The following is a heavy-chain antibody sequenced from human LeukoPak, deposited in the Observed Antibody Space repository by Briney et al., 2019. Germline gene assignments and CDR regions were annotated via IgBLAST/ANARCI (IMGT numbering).Heavy chain of an antibody. J-gene: IGHJ4*02. V-gene: IGHV1-69*04. D-gene: IGHD3-10*01. Sequence: SVKVSCKASGGTFSSYAISWVRQAPGQGLEWMGRIIPILGIANYAQKFQGRVTITADKSTSTAYMELSSLRSEDTAVYYCARDLLRITMVRGVISYWGQGTLVTVSS. CDR2: IIPILGIA. CDR3: ARDLLRITMVRGVISY. CDR1: GGTFSSYA.